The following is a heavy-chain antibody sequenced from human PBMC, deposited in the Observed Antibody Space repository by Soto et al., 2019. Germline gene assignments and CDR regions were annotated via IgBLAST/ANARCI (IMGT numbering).Heavy chain of an antibody. CDR1: GYSFSSYG. J-gene: IGHJ4*02. D-gene: IGHD3-16*01. Sequence: ASVKVSCKASGYSFSSYGIHWVRQAPGQGLEWMGWVNTYNGNRNFAQKFEDRVTMTTATSANTVFMELRNLKSDDTAMYYCARDMLRGHDNSGFYFWGQGTPVTVSS. V-gene: IGHV1-18*01. CDR3: ARDMLRGHDNSGFYF. CDR2: VNTYNGNR.